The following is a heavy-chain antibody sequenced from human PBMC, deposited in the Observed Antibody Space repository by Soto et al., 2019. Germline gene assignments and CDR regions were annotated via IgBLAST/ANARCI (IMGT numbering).Heavy chain of an antibody. CDR3: ARGKGMEENYFYYGLDI. CDR1: GYTFSTYA. D-gene: IGHD1-1*01. CDR2: LNGGTGQT. V-gene: IGHV1-3*01. Sequence: ASVKVSCKASGYTFSTYAMHWVRQAPGQSLEWMGWLNGGTGQTRYSQKFQDRVIITRDTSASTGYMELSSLTSEDKAVYYCARGKGMEENYFYYGLDIWGQGTTVTSP. J-gene: IGHJ6*02.